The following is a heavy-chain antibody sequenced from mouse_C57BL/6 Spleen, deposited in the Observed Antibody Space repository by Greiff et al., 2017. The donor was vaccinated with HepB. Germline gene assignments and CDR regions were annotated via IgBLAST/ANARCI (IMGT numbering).Heavy chain of an antibody. D-gene: IGHD2-5*01. CDR2: IYPRSGNT. CDR1: GYTFTSYG. J-gene: IGHJ3*01. CDR3: VYSNYFAY. V-gene: IGHV1-81*01. Sequence: QVQLKESGAELARPGASVKLSCKASGYTFTSYGISWVKQRTGQGLEWIGEIYPRSGNTYYNEKFKGKATLTADKSSSTAYMELRSLTSEDSAVYFCVYSNYFAYWGQGTLVTVSA.